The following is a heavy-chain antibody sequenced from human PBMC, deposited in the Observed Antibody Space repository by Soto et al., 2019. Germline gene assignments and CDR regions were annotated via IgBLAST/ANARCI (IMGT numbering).Heavy chain of an antibody. CDR1: GGSISSGGYY. J-gene: IGHJ4*02. V-gene: IGHV4-31*03. CDR2: IYYSGST. Sequence: SETLSLTCTVSGGSISSGGYYWSWIRQHPGKGLEWIGYIYYSGSTYYNPSLKSRVTISVDTSKNQFSLKLNSVTAADTAVYYCARRYGGTFDYWGQGTLVTVSS. D-gene: IGHD2-15*01. CDR3: ARRYGGTFDY.